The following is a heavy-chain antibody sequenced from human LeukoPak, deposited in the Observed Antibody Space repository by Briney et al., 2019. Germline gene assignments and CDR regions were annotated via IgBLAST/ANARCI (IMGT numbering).Heavy chain of an antibody. V-gene: IGHV1-69*13. Sequence: SVKVSCKASGGTFSSYAISWVRQAPGQGLEWMGGIIPIFGTANYAQKFQGRVTITADESTSTAYMELSSLRSEDTAVYYCARDLVDTAIPYCYYGMDVWGQGTTVTVSS. J-gene: IGHJ6*02. CDR3: ARDLVDTAIPYCYYGMDV. CDR2: IIPIFGTA. D-gene: IGHD5-18*01. CDR1: GGTFSSYA.